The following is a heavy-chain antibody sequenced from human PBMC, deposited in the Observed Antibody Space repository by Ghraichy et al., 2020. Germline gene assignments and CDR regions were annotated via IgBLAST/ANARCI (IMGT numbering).Heavy chain of an antibody. CDR3: ARVGRYCSSTSCPHTINWFDP. D-gene: IGHD2-2*01. V-gene: IGHV4-34*01. CDR1: VGSFSGYY. J-gene: IGHJ5*02. CDR2: INHSGST. Sequence: SETLSLTCAVYVGSFSGYYWSWIRQPPGKGLEWIGEINHSGSTNYNPSLKSRVTISVDTSKNQFSLKLSSVTAADTAVYYCARVGRYCSSTSCPHTINWFDPWGQGTLVTVSS.